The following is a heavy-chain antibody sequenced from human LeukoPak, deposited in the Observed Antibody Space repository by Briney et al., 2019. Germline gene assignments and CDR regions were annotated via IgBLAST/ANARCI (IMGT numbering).Heavy chain of an antibody. Sequence: PGGSLRLSCAASGFTFSSYWMHWVRQAPGKGLVWVSRINSDGSSTSYADSVKGRFTISRDNSKNTLYLQMNSLRAEDTAVYYCARDRDVYAILTLFDYWGQGTLVTVSS. V-gene: IGHV3-74*01. CDR1: GFTFSSYW. J-gene: IGHJ4*02. CDR3: ARDRDVYAILTLFDY. CDR2: INSDGSST. D-gene: IGHD2-8*01.